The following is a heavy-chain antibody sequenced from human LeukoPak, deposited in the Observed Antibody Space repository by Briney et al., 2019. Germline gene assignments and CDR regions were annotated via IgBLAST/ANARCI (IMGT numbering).Heavy chain of an antibody. CDR3: ARGNPQGGYFDWLLQYYFDY. CDR2: IYHSGST. CDR1: GGSISSGGYS. Sequence: SETLSLTCAVSGGSISSGGYSWSWIRQPPGKGLEWIGYIYHSGSTYYNPSLKSRVTISVDRSKNQFSLKLSSVTTADTAVYYCARGNPQGGYFDWLLQYYFDYWGQGTLVTVSS. D-gene: IGHD3-9*01. J-gene: IGHJ4*02. V-gene: IGHV4-30-2*01.